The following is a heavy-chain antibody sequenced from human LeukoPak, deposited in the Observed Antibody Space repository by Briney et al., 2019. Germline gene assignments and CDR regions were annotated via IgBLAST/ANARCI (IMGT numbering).Heavy chain of an antibody. D-gene: IGHD3-22*01. V-gene: IGHV3-74*01. CDR2: IKSDGKT. CDR3: ARAPSEIGGYYPEYFRH. CDR1: GFTFSIYW. J-gene: IGHJ1*01. Sequence: GRSLRLPCAASGFTFSIYWMHWVRQAPGKGLVWVSRIKSDGKTNYADSVKGRFTISRDNAKNTVSLQMNSLRAEDTGVYYCARAPSEIGGYYPEYFRHWGQGTLVTVSS.